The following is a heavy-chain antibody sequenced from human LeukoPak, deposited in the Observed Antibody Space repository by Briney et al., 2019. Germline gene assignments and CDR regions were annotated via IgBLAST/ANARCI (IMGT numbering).Heavy chain of an antibody. CDR3: AGVRYDILTGYQTPYYFDY. D-gene: IGHD3-9*01. V-gene: IGHV1-18*04. CDR1: GYTFTGYY. Sequence: ASVKVSCKASGYTFTGYYMHWVRQAPGQGLEWMGWISGYNGHTKYAQKVQARVTMATDTSTSTAYMELRSLRSDDTAVYYCAGVRYDILTGYQTPYYFDYWGQGTLVTVSS. CDR2: ISGYNGHT. J-gene: IGHJ4*02.